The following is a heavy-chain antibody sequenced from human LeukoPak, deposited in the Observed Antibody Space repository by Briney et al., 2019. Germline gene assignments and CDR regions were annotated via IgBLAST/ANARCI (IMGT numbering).Heavy chain of an antibody. CDR2: ISGSGGST. CDR1: GFTFSDYS. CDR3: ARTYDYVWGTPRPSFDY. D-gene: IGHD3-16*01. Sequence: GESLRLSCAASGFTFSDYSMNWVRQAPGKGLEWVSAISGSGGSTYYADSVKGRFTISRDNSKNTLYLQMNGLRAEDTAVYYCARTYDYVWGTPRPSFDYWGQGTLVTVSS. J-gene: IGHJ4*02. V-gene: IGHV3-23*01.